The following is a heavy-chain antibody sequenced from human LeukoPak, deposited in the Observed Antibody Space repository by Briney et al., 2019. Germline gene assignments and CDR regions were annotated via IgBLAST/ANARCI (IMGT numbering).Heavy chain of an antibody. D-gene: IGHD3-10*01. V-gene: IGHV3-48*03. J-gene: IGHJ4*02. CDR2: ISSSGSTI. Sequence: PGGSLRLSCAASGFIFSSYEMNWVRQAPGKGLEWVSYISSSGSTIYYADSVKGRFTISRDNAKNSLYLQMNSLRAEDTAVYHCARDWGYYGSGSSFDYWGQGTLVTVSS. CDR3: ARDWGYYGSGSSFDY. CDR1: GFIFSSYE.